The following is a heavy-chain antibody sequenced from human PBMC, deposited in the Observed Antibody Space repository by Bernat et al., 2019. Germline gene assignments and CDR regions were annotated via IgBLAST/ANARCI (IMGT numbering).Heavy chain of an antibody. CDR1: GFTFSSYG. CDR2: ISNDGNNQ. J-gene: IGHJ3*02. Sequence: QVQLVESGGGVIQPGRSLRLSCAASGFTFSSYGMHWVRQAPGKGLEWVTVISNDGNNQYYADSVKGRFTISRDNFKNTLYLQMNSLRAEDTAVYFCAKILERSTIWNAFDIWGQGTMVTVSS. CDR3: AKILERSTIWNAFDI. D-gene: IGHD5-24*01. V-gene: IGHV3-30*18.